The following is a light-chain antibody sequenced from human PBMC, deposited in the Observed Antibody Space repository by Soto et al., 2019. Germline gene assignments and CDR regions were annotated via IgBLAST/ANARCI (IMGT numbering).Light chain of an antibody. J-gene: IGKJ1*01. CDR3: QQYNYYSRT. V-gene: IGKV1-5*01. CDR1: QSISSW. CDR2: DAS. Sequence: DIQMTQSPSTLSASLGDRVTITCRASQSISSWLAWYQQKPGKAPKLLIYDASNLESGVPSRFSGGGSGTEFSLTISSLQPDDFATYYCQQYNYYSRTFGQGTKVDIK.